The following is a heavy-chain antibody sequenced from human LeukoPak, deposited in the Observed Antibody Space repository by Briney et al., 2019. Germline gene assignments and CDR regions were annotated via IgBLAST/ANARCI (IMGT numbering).Heavy chain of an antibody. CDR3: ARDSRRYQLPTYYYYYYGMDV. CDR2: ISAYNGNT. J-gene: IGHJ6*02. CDR1: GYTFTSYG. V-gene: IGHV1-18*01. D-gene: IGHD2-2*01. Sequence: GASVKVSCKASGYTFTSYGISWVRQAPGQGLEWMGWISAYNGNTNYAQKLQGRVTMTTDTSTSTAYMELRSLRSDDTAVYYCARDSRRYQLPTYYYYYYGMDVWGQGTTVTVSS.